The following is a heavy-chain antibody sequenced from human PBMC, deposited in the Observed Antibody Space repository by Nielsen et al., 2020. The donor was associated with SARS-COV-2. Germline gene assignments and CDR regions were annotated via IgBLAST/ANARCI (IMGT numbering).Heavy chain of an antibody. J-gene: IGHJ4*02. V-gene: IGHV1-18*01. CDR2: ISADNGNT. CDR1: GYTFSRYG. D-gene: IGHD3-9*01. Sequence: ASVKVSCKASGYTFSRYGLSWVRQAPGQGLEWMGWISADNGNTKYAQKFQGRVTMTRSTSTSTAYMELHSLGSEDTAVYYCASCKGDGKYFDCEGFDYWGQGTLVTVSS. CDR3: ASCKGDGKYFDCEGFDY.